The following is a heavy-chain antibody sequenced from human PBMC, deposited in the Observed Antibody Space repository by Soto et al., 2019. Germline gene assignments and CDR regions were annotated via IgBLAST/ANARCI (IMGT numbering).Heavy chain of an antibody. V-gene: IGHV3-30*18. D-gene: IGHD3-16*02. CDR2: ISYDGSNK. CDR3: AKGRGYCWGSYPRPHDAFDI. J-gene: IGHJ3*02. Sequence: GGSLRLSCAASGFTFSSYGMHWVRQAPGKGLEWVAVISYDGSNKYYADSVKGRFTISRDNSKNTLYLQMNSLRAEDTAVYYCAKGRGYCWGSYPRPHDAFDIWGQGTMVTVSS. CDR1: GFTFSSYG.